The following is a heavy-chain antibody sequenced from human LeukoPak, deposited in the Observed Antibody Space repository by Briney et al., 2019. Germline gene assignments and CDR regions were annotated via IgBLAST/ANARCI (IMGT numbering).Heavy chain of an antibody. V-gene: IGHV3-7*01. CDR3: ARADYGGNSDFHY. Sequence: GGSLRLSCAASGFTFSSYWMSWVRQAPGKGLEWVANIKQDGSEKYYVDSVKGRFTISRDNAKNSLYLQMNSLRAEDTAVYYCARADYGGNSDFHYWGQGTLVTVSS. CDR1: GFTFSSYW. D-gene: IGHD4-23*01. J-gene: IGHJ4*02. CDR2: IKQDGSEK.